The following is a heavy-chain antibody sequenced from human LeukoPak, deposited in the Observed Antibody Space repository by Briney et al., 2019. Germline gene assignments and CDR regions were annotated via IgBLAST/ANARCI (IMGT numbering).Heavy chain of an antibody. CDR2: IYYSGST. J-gene: IGHJ6*03. CDR3: ARGDYYYYYYMDV. Sequence: SETLSPTCTVSGGSISSGDYYWSWIRQPPGKGLEWIGYIYYSGSTYYNPSLKSRVTISVDTSKNQFSLKLSSVTAADTAVYYCARGDYYYYYYMDVWGKGTTVTVS. CDR1: GGSISSGDYY. V-gene: IGHV4-30-4*08.